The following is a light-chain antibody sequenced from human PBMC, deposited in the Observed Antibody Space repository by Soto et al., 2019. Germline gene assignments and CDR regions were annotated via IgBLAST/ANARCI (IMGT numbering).Light chain of an antibody. CDR1: QSVSSSL. V-gene: IGKV3-20*01. CDR2: GAS. CDR3: QQYGSSPRT. Sequence: EIVLTQSPGTLSLSPGERAALSCRASQSVSSSLLAWYQQKPGQAPRLLIYGASTRATGIPDRFSGSGSGTDFTLTISRLEPEDFAVYYCQQYGSSPRTFGQGTKLEIK. J-gene: IGKJ2*01.